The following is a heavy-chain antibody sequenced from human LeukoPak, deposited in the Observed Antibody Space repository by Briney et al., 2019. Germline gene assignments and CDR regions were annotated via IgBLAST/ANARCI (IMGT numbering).Heavy chain of an antibody. Sequence: SETLSLTCTVSGGSISSYYWSWIRQPPGKGLEWIGYIYYSGSTNYNPSLKSRVTISVDTSKNQFSLKLSSVTAADTAVYYCAGDVRDGYKSLRGYVYYYYMDVWGKGTTVTISS. V-gene: IGHV4-59*01. J-gene: IGHJ6*03. CDR3: AGDVRDGYKSLRGYVYYYYMDV. CDR1: GGSISSYY. D-gene: IGHD5-24*01. CDR2: IYYSGST.